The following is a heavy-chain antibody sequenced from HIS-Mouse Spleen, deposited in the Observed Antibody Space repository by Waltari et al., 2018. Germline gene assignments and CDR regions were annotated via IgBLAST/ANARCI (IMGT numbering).Heavy chain of an antibody. CDR1: GGSISSSSYY. J-gene: IGHJ4*02. Sequence: QLQLQESGPGLVKPSETLSLTCTVSGGSISSSSYYWGWIRQPPGKGLEWIGSINYSGSTYSNPSRKSRVTISVDTSKNQFSLKRSSVTAADTAVYYCARVDNGRWNYDYFDYWGQGTLVTVSS. V-gene: IGHV4-39*07. D-gene: IGHD1-7*01. CDR3: ARVDNGRWNYDYFDY. CDR2: INYSGST.